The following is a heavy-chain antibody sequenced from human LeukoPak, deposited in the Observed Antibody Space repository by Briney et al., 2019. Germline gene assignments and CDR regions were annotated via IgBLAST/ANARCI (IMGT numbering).Heavy chain of an antibody. CDR2: IYYSGTT. CDR3: ARMTSGWHDY. CDR1: GYSISSGYY. D-gene: IGHD6-19*01. Sequence: SETLSLTCTVSGYSISSGYYWGWIRQPPGKGLEWIGSIYYSGTTYYNPSLKSRVTISVDTSKHQFSLKLSSVTAADTAVYYCARMTSGWHDYWGQGTLVTVSS. V-gene: IGHV4-38-2*02. J-gene: IGHJ4*02.